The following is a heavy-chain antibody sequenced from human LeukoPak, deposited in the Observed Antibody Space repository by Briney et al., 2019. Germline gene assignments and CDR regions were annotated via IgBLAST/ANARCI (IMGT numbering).Heavy chain of an antibody. V-gene: IGHV5-51*01. Sequence: GESLKISCKGSGYSFTSYWIGWVRQMPGKGLEWMGIIYPGDSDTRYSPSFQGQVTISADKSISTAYLQWSSLKASDTAIYSWARFIIVEVPAATPQIYYYYYMDVGAKGTTATVP. D-gene: IGHD2-2*01. CDR2: IYPGDSDT. CDR1: GYSFTSYW. J-gene: IGHJ6*03. CDR3: ARFIIVEVPAATPQIYYYYYMDV.